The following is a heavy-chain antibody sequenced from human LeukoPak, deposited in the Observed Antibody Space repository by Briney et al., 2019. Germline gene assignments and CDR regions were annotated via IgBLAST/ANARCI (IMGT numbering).Heavy chain of an antibody. CDR1: GFAFSSYA. Sequence: PGGSLRLSCAASGFAFSSYAMSWVRQAPGKGLEWVSAISGSGGSTYYADSVKGRFTISRDNSKNTLYLQMNSLRVEDTAVYYCAKAYDSSGYMWLYWGQGTLVTVSS. V-gene: IGHV3-23*01. D-gene: IGHD3-22*01. J-gene: IGHJ4*02. CDR2: ISGSGGST. CDR3: AKAYDSSGYMWLY.